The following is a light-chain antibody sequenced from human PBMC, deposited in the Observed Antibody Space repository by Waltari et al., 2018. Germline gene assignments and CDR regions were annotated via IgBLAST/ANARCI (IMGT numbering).Light chain of an antibody. CDR1: PNILYTSNNKYY. J-gene: IGKJ2*01. V-gene: IGKV4-1*01. CDR3: QQYFSPPYT. Sequence: DIALCHSPDSLAVSLGGRATTPCKSRPNILYTSNNKYYLAWYQQKPGQPPKMVIDWASTRQSGVPDRFSGSGSGTDFTLTISSLQAEDASVYYCQQYFSPPYTFGQGTKVEIK. CDR2: WAS.